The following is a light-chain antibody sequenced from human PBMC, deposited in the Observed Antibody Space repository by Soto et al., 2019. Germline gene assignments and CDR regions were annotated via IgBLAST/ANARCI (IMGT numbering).Light chain of an antibody. Sequence: EIVMTQSPATLSVSPGERATFSCRASQSINTHLAWFQLKPGQAPRLLIYDASIRATAIPARFSGSGSGTEFSLTISSLQSEDFGVYFCQQYDQWWTFGQGTKV. CDR1: QSINTH. CDR2: DAS. V-gene: IGKV3-15*01. J-gene: IGKJ1*01. CDR3: QQYDQWWT.